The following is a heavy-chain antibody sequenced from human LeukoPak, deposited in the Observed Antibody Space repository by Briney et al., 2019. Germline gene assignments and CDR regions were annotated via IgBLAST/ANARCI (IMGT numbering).Heavy chain of an antibody. Sequence: PSETLSLTCTVSGGSISSSSYYWGWIRQPPGKGLEWIGSIYYSGSTYYNPSLKSRVTISVDTSKNQFSLKLSSVTAADTAVYYCARIIGLGIAAAGYYFDYWGQGTLVTVSS. CDR2: IYYSGST. J-gene: IGHJ4*02. CDR1: GGSISSSSYY. CDR3: ARIIGLGIAAAGYYFDY. V-gene: IGHV4-39*01. D-gene: IGHD6-13*01.